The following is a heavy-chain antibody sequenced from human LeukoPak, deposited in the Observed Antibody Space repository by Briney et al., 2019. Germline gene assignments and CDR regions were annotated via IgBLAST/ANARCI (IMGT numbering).Heavy chain of an antibody. D-gene: IGHD6-19*01. J-gene: IGHJ4*02. Sequence: PGGSLRLSCAASGFIVSTNYMSWVRQVSGEGLEFVSLISTGGTTDYADSVKGRFTISSDNSKNTLYLQMDSLRAEDTAVYYCARVRSDSSGWYEFDYWGQGTLVTVSS. V-gene: IGHV3-53*01. CDR2: ISTGGTT. CDR1: GFIVSTNY. CDR3: ARVRSDSSGWYEFDY.